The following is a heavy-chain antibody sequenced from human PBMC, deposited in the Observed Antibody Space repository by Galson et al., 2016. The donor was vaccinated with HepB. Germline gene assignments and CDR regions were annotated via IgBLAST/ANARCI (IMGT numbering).Heavy chain of an antibody. V-gene: IGHV1-8*01. D-gene: IGHD1-26*01. Sequence: VKVSCKASGYTFTSYDFNWVRQATGQGLEWMGWLNPNSGNTGIIQKFQGRLTMTRDTSISTAYMELSSLTSEDTAIYFCARTPRGVPSTDYWGQGTLVTVSS. CDR3: ARTPRGVPSTDY. J-gene: IGHJ4*02. CDR2: LNPNSGNT. CDR1: GYTFTSYD.